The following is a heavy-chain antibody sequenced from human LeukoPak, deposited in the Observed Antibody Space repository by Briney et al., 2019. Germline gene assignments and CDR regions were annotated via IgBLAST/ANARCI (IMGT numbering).Heavy chain of an antibody. CDR2: ISSSSSYI. CDR1: GFTFSSYS. CDR3: ARDGGYSGYDYIDY. J-gene: IGHJ4*02. Sequence: PGGSLRLSCAASGFTFSSYSMNWVRQAPGKGLEWVSSISSSSSYIYYADSVKGRFTISRDNAKNSLYLQMNSLRAEDTAVYYCARDGGYSGYDYIDYWGQGTLVTVSS. V-gene: IGHV3-21*01. D-gene: IGHD5-12*01.